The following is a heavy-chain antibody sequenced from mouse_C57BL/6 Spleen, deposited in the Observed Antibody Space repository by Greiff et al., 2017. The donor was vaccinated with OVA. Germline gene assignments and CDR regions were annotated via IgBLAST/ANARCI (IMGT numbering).Heavy chain of an antibody. V-gene: IGHV2-2*01. CDR3: ARNWVRDGYYAAMDY. CDR1: GFSLTSYG. CDR2: IWSGGST. D-gene: IGHD2-3*01. J-gene: IGHJ4*01. Sequence: VQLVESGPGLVQPSQSLSITCTVSGFSLTSYGVHWVRQSPGKGLEWLGVIWSGGSTDYNAAFISRLSISKDNSKSQVFFKMNSLQADDTAIYYCARNWVRDGYYAAMDYWGQGTSVTVSS.